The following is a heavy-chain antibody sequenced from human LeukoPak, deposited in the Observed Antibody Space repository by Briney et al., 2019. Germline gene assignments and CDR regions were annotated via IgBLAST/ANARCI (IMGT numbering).Heavy chain of an antibody. D-gene: IGHD4-17*01. Sequence: PGGSLRLSCAASGITFRIAWMSWVRQAPGKGLEWVGRIKSKTEGGTTDYAAPVKGRFTISRDDSRNTLYLQMNSLKTEDTAVYYCATDARWGSTDSGFTDYWGQGTLVTVSS. V-gene: IGHV3-15*01. J-gene: IGHJ4*02. CDR3: ATDARWGSTDSGFTDY. CDR1: GITFRIAW. CDR2: IKSKTEGGTT.